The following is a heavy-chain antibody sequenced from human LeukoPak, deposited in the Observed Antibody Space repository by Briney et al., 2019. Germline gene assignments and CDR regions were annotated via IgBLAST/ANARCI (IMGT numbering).Heavy chain of an antibody. Sequence: SETLSLTCTVSGGDIRSHYWNWIRQPAGKGLEWIGRIYSSGYTNDNPFLKSRITMSVDMSKNQFSLRLNSVTAADTAVYYCARGEHSVDSWGQGMLVTVSS. CDR3: ARGEHSVDS. J-gene: IGHJ4*02. D-gene: IGHD1/OR15-1a*01. CDR1: GGDIRSHY. V-gene: IGHV4-4*07. CDR2: IYSSGYT.